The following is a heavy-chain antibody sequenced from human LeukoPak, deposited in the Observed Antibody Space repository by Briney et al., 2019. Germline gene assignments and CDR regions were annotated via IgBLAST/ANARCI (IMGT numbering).Heavy chain of an antibody. J-gene: IGHJ6*02. V-gene: IGHV3-21*01. CDR3: ARDSSSWTYYYYGMDD. D-gene: IGHD6-13*01. Sequence: GGSLRLSCAASGFTFSSYSMNWVRQAPGKGLEWVSSISSSSSYIYYADSVKGRFTISRDNAKNSLYLQMNSLRAEDTAVYYCARDSSSWTYYYYGMDDWGQGTTVTVSS. CDR1: GFTFSSYS. CDR2: ISSSSSYI.